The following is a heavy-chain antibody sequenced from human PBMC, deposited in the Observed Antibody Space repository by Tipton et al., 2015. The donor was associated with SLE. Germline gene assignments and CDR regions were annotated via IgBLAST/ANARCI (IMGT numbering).Heavy chain of an antibody. CDR3: ARGSSSWDFDY. CDR1: GGSIRSYY. J-gene: IGHJ4*02. V-gene: IGHV4-59*01. CDR2: IYYSGST. Sequence: TLSLTCTVSGGSIRSYYWSWIRQPPGKGLEWFGYIYYSGSTNYNPSLKSRVTISVDTSKNQFSLKLSSVTAADTAVYYCARGSSSWDFDYWGQGTLVTVSS. D-gene: IGHD6-13*01.